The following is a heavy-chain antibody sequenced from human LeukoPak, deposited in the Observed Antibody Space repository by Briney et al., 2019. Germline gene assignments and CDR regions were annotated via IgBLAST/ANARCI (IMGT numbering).Heavy chain of an antibody. CDR3: ARDKTGDYGDLNWFDP. CDR2: IYSSGST. V-gene: IGHV4-4*07. D-gene: IGHD4-17*01. J-gene: IGHJ5*02. Sequence: SETLSLTCTVSGGSISNYYWSWIRQPAWKGPEWIGRIYSSGSTKYNPSLKSRVTMSVDTSKNQFSLKLSSVTAADTAVYYCARDKTGDYGDLNWFDPWGQGTLVTVSS. CDR1: GGSISNYY.